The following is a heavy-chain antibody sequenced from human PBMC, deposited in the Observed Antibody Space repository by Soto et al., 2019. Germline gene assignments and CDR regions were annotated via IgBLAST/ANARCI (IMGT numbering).Heavy chain of an antibody. J-gene: IGHJ4*02. CDR2: IWYDGSNK. CDR1: GFTFSSHG. CDR3: ARWGNWKVADN. D-gene: IGHD3-16*01. Sequence: QVQLVESGRGVVQPGRSLRLSCAASGFTFSSHGMHWVRQAPDKGLEWVAVIWYDGSNKYYADSVKGRFTISRDNSNNMLYLEMNSLRVEDTAVYYCARWGNWKVADNWGQGTLVTVSS. V-gene: IGHV3-33*01.